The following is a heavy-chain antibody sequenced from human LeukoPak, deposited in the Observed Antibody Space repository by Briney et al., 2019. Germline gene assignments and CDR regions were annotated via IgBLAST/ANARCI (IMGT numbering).Heavy chain of an antibody. CDR2: MNPNSGNT. Sequence: ASVKVSCLASGYTFTSYDINWVRQATGQGLAWMGWMNPNSGNTGYAQKFQGRVTMTRNTSISTAYMELSSLRSEDTAVYYCARGRMDPTNDSSGYYSNDYWGQGTLVTVSS. CDR3: ARGRMDPTNDSSGYYSNDY. V-gene: IGHV1-8*01. J-gene: IGHJ4*02. CDR1: GYTFTSYD. D-gene: IGHD3-22*01.